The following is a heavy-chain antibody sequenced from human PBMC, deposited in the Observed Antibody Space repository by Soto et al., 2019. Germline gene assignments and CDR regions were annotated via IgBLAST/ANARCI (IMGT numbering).Heavy chain of an antibody. Sequence: SETLSLTCTVSGGSISSYYWSWIRQPPGKGLEWIGYIYYSGSTNYNPSLKSRVTISVDTSKNQFSLKLSSVTAADTAVYYCARVGYGAAAAPNWFDPWGQGTLVTVSS. CDR2: IYYSGST. D-gene: IGHD6-13*01. CDR3: ARVGYGAAAAPNWFDP. J-gene: IGHJ5*02. CDR1: GGSISSYY. V-gene: IGHV4-59*01.